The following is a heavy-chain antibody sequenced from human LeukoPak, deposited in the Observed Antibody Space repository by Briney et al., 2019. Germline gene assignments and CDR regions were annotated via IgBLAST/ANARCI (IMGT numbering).Heavy chain of an antibody. CDR2: IYYSGST. J-gene: IGHJ5*02. Sequence: SETLSLTCTVSGGSNSSYYWSWTRQPPGKALVWIGYIYYSGSTNYNPALKRRVTIYVDQSKNQFLPELGQVDLADTAVYFCGRDRHSVGWFDPWGQGNLVTVSS. CDR1: GGSNSSYY. CDR3: GRDRHSVGWFDP. D-gene: IGHD1-26*01. V-gene: IGHV4-59*12.